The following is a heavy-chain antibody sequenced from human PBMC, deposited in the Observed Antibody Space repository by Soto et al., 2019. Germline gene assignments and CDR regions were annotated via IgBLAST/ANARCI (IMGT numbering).Heavy chain of an antibody. CDR2: IIPIFGTA. D-gene: IGHD3-16*01. Sequence: QVQLVQSGAEVKKPGSSVKVSCKASGGTFSSYSINWVRQAPGQGLEWMGEIIPIFGTANYAQKFQGRVTITADESTSTAYMELSSMRSEDTAVYYGARDGGRHSGGIDYWGQGTLVTVSS. CDR3: ARDGGRHSGGIDY. J-gene: IGHJ4*02. V-gene: IGHV1-69*01. CDR1: GGTFSSYS.